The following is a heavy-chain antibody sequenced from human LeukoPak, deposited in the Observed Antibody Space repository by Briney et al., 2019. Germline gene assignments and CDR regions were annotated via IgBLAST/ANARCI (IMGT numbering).Heavy chain of an antibody. Sequence: PSETLSLTCAVSGGSISSSNWWSWVRQPPGKGLEWIGEIYHSGSTNYNPSLKSRVTISVDKSKNQFSLKLSSVTAADTAVYYCSNIAAPEVSWFDPWGQGTLVAVSS. D-gene: IGHD6-6*01. CDR2: IYHSGST. V-gene: IGHV4-4*02. J-gene: IGHJ5*02. CDR1: GGSISSSNW. CDR3: SNIAAPEVSWFDP.